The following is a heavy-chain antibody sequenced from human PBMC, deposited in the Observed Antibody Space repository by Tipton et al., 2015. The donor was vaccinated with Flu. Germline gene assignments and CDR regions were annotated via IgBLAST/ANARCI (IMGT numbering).Heavy chain of an antibody. D-gene: IGHD5-12*01. CDR2: LHYSGIT. CDR3: ARESDIVAPRYFDY. Sequence: GLVKPSETLSLTCAVSGYSISSGYYWGWIRQSPGKGLQWIGTLHYSGITYYNPSLKSRVTISAETSKNHFSLKLSSVTAADTAVYYCARESDIVAPRYFDYWGQGTLVTVSS. V-gene: IGHV4-38-2*01. J-gene: IGHJ4*02. CDR1: GYSISSGYY.